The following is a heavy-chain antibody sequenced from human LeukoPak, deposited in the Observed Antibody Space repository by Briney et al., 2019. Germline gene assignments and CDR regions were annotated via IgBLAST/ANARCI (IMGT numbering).Heavy chain of an antibody. CDR2: INHSGST. CDR1: VGSFSGYY. Sequence: PSETLSLTCAVYVGSFSGYYWSWIRQPPGKGLEWIGEINHSGSTNYNPSLKSRVTISVDTSKNQSSLKLSSVTAADTAVYYCSRGITGTWGQGTLVTVSS. CDR3: SRGITGT. V-gene: IGHV4-34*01. J-gene: IGHJ4*02. D-gene: IGHD1-7*01.